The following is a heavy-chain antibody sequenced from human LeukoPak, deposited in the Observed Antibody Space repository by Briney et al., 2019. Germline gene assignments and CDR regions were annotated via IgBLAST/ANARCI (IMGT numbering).Heavy chain of an antibody. CDR3: TRGGDSYLGSSDY. J-gene: IGHJ4*02. V-gene: IGHV4-38-2*02. Sequence: SETLSLTCSVSGYPISSGYYWGWIRQPPGKGLEWIGSIHHSGSTYHNPSLKSRVTISVDTSKNQLSLKLSSVTAADSAVYYCTRGGDSYLGSSDYWGQGTLVTVSS. CDR1: GYPISSGYY. D-gene: IGHD2-21*01. CDR2: IHHSGST.